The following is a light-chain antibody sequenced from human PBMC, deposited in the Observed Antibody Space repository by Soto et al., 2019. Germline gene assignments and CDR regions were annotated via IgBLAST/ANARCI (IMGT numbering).Light chain of an antibody. CDR1: QSVSSN. Sequence: EIVMTQSPATLSVSPGERATLSCRASQSVSSNLAWYQQKPGQAPRLLIYGASTRATGIPDRFSGSGSGTDFTLTISRLEPEDSAVYYCQPYGSSPTWTFGQGTKVDIK. J-gene: IGKJ1*01. CDR2: GAS. V-gene: IGKV3-20*01. CDR3: QPYGSSPTWT.